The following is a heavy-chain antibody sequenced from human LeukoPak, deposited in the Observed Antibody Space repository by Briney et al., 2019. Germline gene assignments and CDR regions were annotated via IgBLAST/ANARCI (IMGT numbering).Heavy chain of an antibody. CDR2: TRNKANNYTT. J-gene: IGHJ3*02. CDR1: GFTFSDHY. D-gene: IGHD2-2*01. CDR3: SRVIVVVPAANDI. Sequence: PGGSLRLSCAASGFTFSDHYMDWVPQAPGKGLEWVGRTRNKANNYTTEYAASVKGRFSVSRNDSQNSLYLQMNSLKTEDTAVYYCSRVIVVVPAANDIWGQGTMVTVSS. V-gene: IGHV3-72*01.